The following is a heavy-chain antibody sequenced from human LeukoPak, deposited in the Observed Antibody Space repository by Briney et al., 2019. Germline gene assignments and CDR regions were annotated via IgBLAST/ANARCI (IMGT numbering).Heavy chain of an antibody. D-gene: IGHD6-19*01. Sequence: ASVTVSCKASGYTFTSYGISWVRQAPGQGLEWMGWISAYNGNTNYAQKLQGRVTMTTDTSTSTAYMELRSLRSDDTAVYYCARDRYSSGWDYYYYYCGMDVWGQGTTVTVSS. CDR2: ISAYNGNT. CDR3: ARDRYSSGWDYYYYYCGMDV. J-gene: IGHJ6*02. V-gene: IGHV1-18*01. CDR1: GYTFTSYG.